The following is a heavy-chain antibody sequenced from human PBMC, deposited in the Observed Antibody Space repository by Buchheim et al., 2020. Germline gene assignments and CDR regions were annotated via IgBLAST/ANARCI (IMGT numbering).Heavy chain of an antibody. CDR1: GLTFSSYV. D-gene: IGHD6-19*01. CDR3: AGEVGSSGGNRPQAPSFGMDV. V-gene: IGHV3-33*01. Sequence: QVQLVESGGGVVQPGRSLRLSCAASGLTFSSYVMHWVRQAPGKGLEWVALIWYGGRNKYYADSVKGRFTISRDNSKNTLYLQMNSLRAEDTALYYCAGEVGSSGGNRPQAPSFGMDVWGQGTT. CDR2: IWYGGRNK. J-gene: IGHJ6*02.